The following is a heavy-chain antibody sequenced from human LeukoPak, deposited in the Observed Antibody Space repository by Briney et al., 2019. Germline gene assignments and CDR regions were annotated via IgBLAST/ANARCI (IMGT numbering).Heavy chain of an antibody. CDR3: ARAETAAGSY. CDR1: GFTVSNNY. Sequence: GGSLRLSCAASGFTVSNNYMSWVRQAPGKGLEWVSVIYSGGSTYYTDSVKGRLTISRDNTKNTVYLQMNNLRAEDAAVYYCARAETAAGSYWGQGTLVTVSS. V-gene: IGHV3-53*01. J-gene: IGHJ4*02. CDR2: IYSGGST. D-gene: IGHD6-13*01.